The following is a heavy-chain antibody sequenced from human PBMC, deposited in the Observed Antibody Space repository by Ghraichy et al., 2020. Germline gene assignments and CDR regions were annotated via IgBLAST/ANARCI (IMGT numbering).Heavy chain of an antibody. CDR3: VRDDGQRPLDY. CDR2: IKGDGSKK. D-gene: IGHD6-25*01. CDR1: GFPFSTFW. V-gene: IGHV3-7*04. J-gene: IGHJ4*02. Sequence: GGSLRLSCAASGFPFSTFWMTWVRLSPGRGPEWVAQIKGDGSKKYYVDSVRGRFTISRDNTKNSLYLQMNSLRVEDTALYYCVRDDGQRPLDYWGRGTLVNGSS.